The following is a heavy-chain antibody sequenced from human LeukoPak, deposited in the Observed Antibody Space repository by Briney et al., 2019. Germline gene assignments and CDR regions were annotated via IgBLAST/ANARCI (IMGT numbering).Heavy chain of an antibody. CDR3: ARLGVGATDY. CDR1: GGSISSSSYY. Sequence: SETLSLTCTVSGGSISSSSYYWGWIRQPPGKGLEWIGSIHYSGSTYYNPSLKSRVTISVDTSKNQFSLKLSSVTAADTAVYYCARLGVGATDYWGQGTLVTVSS. J-gene: IGHJ4*02. CDR2: IHYSGST. D-gene: IGHD1-26*01. V-gene: IGHV4-39*01.